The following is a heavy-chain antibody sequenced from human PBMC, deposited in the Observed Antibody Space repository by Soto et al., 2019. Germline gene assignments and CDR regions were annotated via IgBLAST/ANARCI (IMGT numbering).Heavy chain of an antibody. CDR1: GGTFSSYA. J-gene: IGHJ3*02. D-gene: IGHD3-22*01. V-gene: IGHV1-69*01. Sequence: QVQLVQSGAEVKKPGSSVKVSCKASGGTFSSYAISWVRQAPGQGLEWMGGIIPIFGTANYAQKFQGRVTITAEESTSTAYMELSSLRSEDTAVYYCATPRRDYYDSSGYIDAFDIWGQGTMVTVSS. CDR2: IIPIFGTA. CDR3: ATPRRDYYDSSGYIDAFDI.